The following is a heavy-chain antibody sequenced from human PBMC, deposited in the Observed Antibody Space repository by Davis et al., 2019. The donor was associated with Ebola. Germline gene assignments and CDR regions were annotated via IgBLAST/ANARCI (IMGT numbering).Heavy chain of an antibody. D-gene: IGHD5-18*01. Sequence: HSQALSLTCSISGDSLSTNIPAWNWIRQSPSRGLEWLGRTYYNSKWINDYPASVRGRITINPDTSKNQFSLQLNSVTPEDTALYYCARGWLRAGMDVWGEGTTVTVSS. CDR3: ARGWLRAGMDV. J-gene: IGHJ6*04. CDR1: GDSLSTNIPA. CDR2: TYYNSKWIN. V-gene: IGHV6-1*01.